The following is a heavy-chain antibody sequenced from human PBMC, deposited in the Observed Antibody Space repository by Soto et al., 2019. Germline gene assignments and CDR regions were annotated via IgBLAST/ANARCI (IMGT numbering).Heavy chain of an antibody. Sequence: PGGSLRLSCAASGFTFSAYDFHWVRQVTGKGLEWVAAIGLTGDTYYPDSVKGRVTISRENAENSLYLQMNSLRAGDTAVYYCSRAQIPGVADYWGQGILVTVSS. CDR1: GFTFSAYD. CDR3: SRAQIPGVADY. J-gene: IGHJ4*02. D-gene: IGHD2-8*01. V-gene: IGHV3-13*01. CDR2: IGLTGDT.